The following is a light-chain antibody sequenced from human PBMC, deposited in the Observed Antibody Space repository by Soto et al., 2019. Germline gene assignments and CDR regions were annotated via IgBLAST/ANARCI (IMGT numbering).Light chain of an antibody. CDR1: QSRGSNF. Sequence: EIVLTQSPDTLSLSPGERATLSCKTSQSRGSNFLAWYPHKPGQAPRPLIYASSNRATGIPDRFSGSASGTDFTLTIKRLEPEDFAVYYCQLYGISPHFGQGTRLEI. V-gene: IGKV3-20*01. J-gene: IGKJ5*01. CDR2: ASS. CDR3: QLYGISPH.